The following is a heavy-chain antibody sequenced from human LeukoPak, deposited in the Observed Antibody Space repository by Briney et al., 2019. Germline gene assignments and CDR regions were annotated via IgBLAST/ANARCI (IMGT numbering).Heavy chain of an antibody. Sequence: SETLSLTCTVSGGSISSGGYYWSWIRQHPGKGLEWIGYIYYSGSTYYNPSLKSRVTISVDTSKNQFSLKLSSVTAADTAVYYCARTVNWNDAGYFDYWGQGTLVTVSS. V-gene: IGHV4-31*03. CDR1: GGSISSGGYY. CDR2: IYYSGST. J-gene: IGHJ4*02. D-gene: IGHD1-1*01. CDR3: ARTVNWNDAGYFDY.